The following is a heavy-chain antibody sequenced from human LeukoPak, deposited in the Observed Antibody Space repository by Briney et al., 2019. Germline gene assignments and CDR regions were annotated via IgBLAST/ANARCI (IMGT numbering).Heavy chain of an antibody. J-gene: IGHJ4*02. CDR1: NGSISSYH. CDR3: ARLRVSGSYLYYFDY. D-gene: IGHD3-10*01. Sequence: SETLSLTCTVSNGSISSYHWSWVRQPPGKGLEWIGYILTSGTTNYNPSLKSRLTISVDTSKNRFTLKLSSVTAANTAVYYCARLRVSGSYLYYFDYWGQGTLVTVSS. CDR2: ILTSGTT. V-gene: IGHV4-4*09.